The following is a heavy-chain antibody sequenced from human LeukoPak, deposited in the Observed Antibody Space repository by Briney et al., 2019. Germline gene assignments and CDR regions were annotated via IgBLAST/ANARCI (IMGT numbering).Heavy chain of an antibody. J-gene: IGHJ4*02. CDR1: GFTFSSYE. V-gene: IGHV3-48*03. CDR2: ISSSGSTR. CDR3: AREIVSAVAGNFDY. Sequence: GGSLRLSCAASGFTFSSYEMNWVRQAPGKGLEWVSYISSSGSTRTYADSVKGRFTISRDNAKNSLYLEMNSLRAEDTAVYYCAREIVSAVAGNFDYWGQGTLVTVPS. D-gene: IGHD6-19*01.